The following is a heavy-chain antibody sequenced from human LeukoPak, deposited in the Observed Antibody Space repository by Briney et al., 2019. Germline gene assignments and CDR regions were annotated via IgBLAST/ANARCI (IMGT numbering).Heavy chain of an antibody. CDR3: ARRDYAAWFDP. J-gene: IGHJ5*02. CDR1: GDSITSGGYY. CDR2: VYYSGSI. Sequence: SETLSLTCSVSGDSITSGGYYWAWLRQPPGKGPEWIGSVYYSGSIKYNPSLKGRASISRDMSKNQFSLNLNSVDATDTAVYYCARRDYAAWFDPWGQGTLVTVSS. D-gene: IGHD4/OR15-4a*01. V-gene: IGHV4-39*07.